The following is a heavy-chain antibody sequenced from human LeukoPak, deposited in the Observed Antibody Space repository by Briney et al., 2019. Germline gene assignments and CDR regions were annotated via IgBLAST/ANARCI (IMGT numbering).Heavy chain of an antibody. V-gene: IGHV3-23*01. J-gene: IGHJ4*02. Sequence: GGSLRLSCAPSGFTFSTYARSWFRQAPGKGLEWVSAISGSGGTTYYADSVKGRFTISRDNSKNTLHLQMNSLRAEDTAVYYCAKRSVGYDFWSGVDYWGQGTLVTVSS. D-gene: IGHD3-3*01. CDR2: ISGSGGTT. CDR3: AKRSVGYDFWSGVDY. CDR1: GFTFSTYA.